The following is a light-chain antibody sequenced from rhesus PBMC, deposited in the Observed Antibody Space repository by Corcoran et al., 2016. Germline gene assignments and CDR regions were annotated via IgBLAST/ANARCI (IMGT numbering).Light chain of an antibody. V-gene: IGKV2-72*02. Sequence: DIVMTQTPLSLPITPGEPASISCRSSQSLLHSNGNTYLHWYLQKPGQSPQLLIYGGSNRASGVPDRFSGRGSGTDCTLKISKVEAEDVGVYYCVQAIAFPWTFGQGTKVEIK. CDR1: QSLLHSNGNTY. CDR2: GGS. CDR3: VQAIAFPWT. J-gene: IGKJ1*01.